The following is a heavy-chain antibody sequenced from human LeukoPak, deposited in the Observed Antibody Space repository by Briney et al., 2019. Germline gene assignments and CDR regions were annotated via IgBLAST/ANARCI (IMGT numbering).Heavy chain of an antibody. CDR2: ISYDGSSK. V-gene: IGHV3-30-3*01. D-gene: IGHD5-24*01. Sequence: PGGSLRLSCAASGFTFNSYTMHWVRQAPGKGLEWVAVISYDGSSKYCADSVKGRFTISRDNSNNTLYLQMNSLRAEDTAVYYCARDAEMATNAFDIWGQGTMVTVSS. CDR3: ARDAEMATNAFDI. J-gene: IGHJ3*02. CDR1: GFTFNSYT.